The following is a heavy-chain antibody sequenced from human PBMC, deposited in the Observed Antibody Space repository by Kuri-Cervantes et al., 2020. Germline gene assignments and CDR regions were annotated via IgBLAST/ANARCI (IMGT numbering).Heavy chain of an antibody. V-gene: IGHV3-48*02. CDR2: ISSSSSTI. D-gene: IGHD3-16*02. Sequence: GGSLRLSCAASGFTFSSYSMNWVRQAPGKGLEWVSYISSSSSTIYYADSVKGRFTISRDNAKNSLYLQMNSLRDEDTAVYYCARHYGDDYVWGSYRSEPDYYSYGMDVWGQGTLVTVSS. J-gene: IGHJ6*02. CDR3: ARHYGDDYVWGSYRSEPDYYSYGMDV. CDR1: GFTFSSYS.